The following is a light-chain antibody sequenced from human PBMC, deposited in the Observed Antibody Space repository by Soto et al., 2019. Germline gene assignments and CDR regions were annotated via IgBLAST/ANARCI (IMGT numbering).Light chain of an antibody. CDR3: SSYTSSSTLDV. Sequence: QSVLTQPASVSGSPGQSITISCTGTSSDVGGYNYVSWYQQHPGKAPKLMIYEVSNRPSGVSNRFSGSKSGNTASLTISGLQAEYEFDYYCSSYTSSSTLDVFGTGTKVTVL. CDR2: EVS. J-gene: IGLJ1*01. V-gene: IGLV2-14*01. CDR1: SSDVGGYNY.